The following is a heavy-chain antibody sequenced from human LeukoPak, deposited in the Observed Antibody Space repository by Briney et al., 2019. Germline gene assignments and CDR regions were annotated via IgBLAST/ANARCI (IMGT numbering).Heavy chain of an antibody. V-gene: IGHV4-39*01. CDR2: IYYTENT. D-gene: IGHD3-9*01. CDR3: ARHVWLQPFDY. CDR1: GGSLSSSSYY. J-gene: IGHJ4*02. Sequence: SETLSLTCTVSGGSLSSSSYYWGWIRQPPGKGLEWLGSIYYTENTYYKPSLKSRVTISVNTSKNQFSLKLSSVTAADTAVYYCARHVWLQPFDYWGQGTLVTVSS.